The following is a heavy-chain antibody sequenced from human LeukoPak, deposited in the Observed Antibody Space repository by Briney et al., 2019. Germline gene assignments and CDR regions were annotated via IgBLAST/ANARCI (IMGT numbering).Heavy chain of an antibody. CDR3: AISRRSGYCSSTSCYTDYFYYGMDV. Sequence: SVKVSCKASGCTFIRYAISWVRQAPGQGLEWMGRIIPIFGIANYAQKFQGRVTITADKSTRKATMALSRLRCEDTAVYYCAISRRSGYCSSTSCYTDYFYYGMDVWGQGTTVTVS. D-gene: IGHD2-2*02. V-gene: IGHV1-69*04. CDR1: GCTFIRYA. J-gene: IGHJ6*02. CDR2: IIPIFGIA.